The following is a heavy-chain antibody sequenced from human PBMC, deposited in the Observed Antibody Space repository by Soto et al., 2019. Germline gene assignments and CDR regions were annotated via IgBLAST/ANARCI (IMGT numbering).Heavy chain of an antibody. V-gene: IGHV3-23*01. D-gene: IGHD5-18*01. CDR3: AKDLVHSYGYYYYYGMDV. Sequence: GGSLRLCCAASGFTFSSYAMSWVRQAPGKGLEWVSAISGSGGSTYYADSVKGRFTISRDNSKNTLYLQMNSLRAEDTAVYYCAKDLVHSYGYYYYYGMDVWGQGTTVTVSS. CDR1: GFTFSSYA. J-gene: IGHJ6*02. CDR2: ISGSGGST.